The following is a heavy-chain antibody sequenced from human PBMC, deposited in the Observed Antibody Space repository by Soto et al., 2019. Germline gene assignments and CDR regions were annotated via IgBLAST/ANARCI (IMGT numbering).Heavy chain of an antibody. CDR1: GYTFSSYG. CDR2: ISAYNGNT. CDR3: ARGSGCSGGSCYEGP. D-gene: IGHD2-15*01. Sequence: AGSLQVSCTSSGYTFSSYGISWVRQAPGQGLEWMGWISAYNGNTNYAQNLQGRVTMTTDTSTSTAYMELRSLRSDDTAVYYCARGSGCSGGSCYEGPWGQGTLVTVAS. V-gene: IGHV1-18*01. J-gene: IGHJ5*02.